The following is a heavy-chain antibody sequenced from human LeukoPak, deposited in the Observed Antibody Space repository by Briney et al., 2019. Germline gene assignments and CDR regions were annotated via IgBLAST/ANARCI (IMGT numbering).Heavy chain of an antibody. CDR1: GFTFSTYA. Sequence: GGSLRLSCAASGFTFSTYAMIWVRQAPGKGLGWVSAIASGGSTYYADSVKGRFTISRDNSKNTLYLQMNSLRAEDTAVYYCAKVSVYSGDFDYWGQGTLVTISS. J-gene: IGHJ4*02. CDR3: AKVSVYSGDFDY. D-gene: IGHD1-26*01. CDR2: IASGGST. V-gene: IGHV3-23*01.